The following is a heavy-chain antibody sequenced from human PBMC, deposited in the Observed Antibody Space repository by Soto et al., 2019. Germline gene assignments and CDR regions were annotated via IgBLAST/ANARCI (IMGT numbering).Heavy chain of an antibody. CDR1: GYSFTSYW. Sequence: GESLKISCKGSGYSFTSYWIGWVRQMPGKGLEWMGIIYPGDSDTRYSPSFQGQVTISADKSISTAYLQWSSLKASDTAMYYCARHKGTGDPANYYFDYWGQGTLVTVSS. J-gene: IGHJ4*02. CDR3: ARHKGTGDPANYYFDY. V-gene: IGHV5-51*01. CDR2: IYPGDSDT. D-gene: IGHD7-27*01.